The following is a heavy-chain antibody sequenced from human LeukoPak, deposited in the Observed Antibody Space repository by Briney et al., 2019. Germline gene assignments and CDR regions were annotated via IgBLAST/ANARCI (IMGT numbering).Heavy chain of an antibody. D-gene: IGHD3-10*01. CDR2: IYSGGST. Sequence: GGSLRLSCAASGFTVSSNYMSWVRQAPGKGLEWVSVIYSGGSTYYADSVKGRFTISRDNSKNTLYLQMNSLRAEDTAVYYCATTRYYYGSGSYYPHYYMDVRGKGTTVTISS. CDR1: GFTVSSNY. J-gene: IGHJ6*03. V-gene: IGHV3-66*01. CDR3: ATTRYYYGSGSYYPHYYMDV.